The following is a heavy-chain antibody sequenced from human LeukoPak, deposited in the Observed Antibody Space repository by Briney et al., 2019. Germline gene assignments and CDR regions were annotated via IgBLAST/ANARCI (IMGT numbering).Heavy chain of an antibody. V-gene: IGHV1-24*01. CDR1: VYTLTELS. D-gene: IGHD6-13*01. J-gene: IGHJ4*02. CDR2: FDPEDGET. Sequence: ASVKVSLKFSVYTLTELSIHWVRQAPAKGLEWVGVFDPEDGETIYAHKFQGRITMTEDTSKDTAYMELSRLRSEDTAVYYCATGSSSWYGRDYWGQGTLVTVSS. CDR3: ATGSSSWYGRDY.